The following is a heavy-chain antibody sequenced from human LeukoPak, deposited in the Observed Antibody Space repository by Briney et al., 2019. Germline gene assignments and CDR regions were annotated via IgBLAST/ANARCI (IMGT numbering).Heavy chain of an antibody. CDR1: GGTFISYA. D-gene: IGHD3-10*01. CDR3: ARYLEGVRGDNWFDP. J-gene: IGHJ5*02. V-gene: IGHV1-69*04. CDR2: IIPILGIA. Sequence: SVKVSCKASGGTFISYAISWVRQAPGQGLEWMGRIIPILGIANYAQKFQGRVTITADKSTSTAYMELSSLRSEDTAVYYCARYLEGVRGDNWFDPWGQGTLVTVSS.